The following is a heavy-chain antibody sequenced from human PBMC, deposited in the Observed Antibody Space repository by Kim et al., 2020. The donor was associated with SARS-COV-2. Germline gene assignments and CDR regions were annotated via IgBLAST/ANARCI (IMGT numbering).Heavy chain of an antibody. CDR3: AKDREYYYEGMDV. CDR2: ISWNSGST. V-gene: IGHV3-9*01. CDR1: GFTFDDYA. J-gene: IGHJ6*02. D-gene: IGHD3-22*01. Sequence: GGSLRLSCAASGFTFDDYAMHWVRQAPGKGLEWVSGISWNSGSTGYADSVKGRFTISRDNAKNSLYLQMNSLRAEDTALYYCAKDREYYYEGMDVWGQGTTVTVSS.